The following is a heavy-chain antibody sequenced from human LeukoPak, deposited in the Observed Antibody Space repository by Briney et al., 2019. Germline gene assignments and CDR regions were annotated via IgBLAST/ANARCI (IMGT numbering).Heavy chain of an antibody. J-gene: IGHJ3*02. D-gene: IGHD4-23*01. CDR2: IYYSGST. CDR1: GGSISSYY. V-gene: IGHV4-39*07. Sequence: SETLSLTCTVSGGSISSYYWSWIRQPPGKGLEWIGSIYYSGSTYYNPSLKSRVTISVDTSKNQFSLKLSSVTAADTAVYYCARDRRGGNSWGAFDIWGQGTMVTVSS. CDR3: ARDRRGGNSWGAFDI.